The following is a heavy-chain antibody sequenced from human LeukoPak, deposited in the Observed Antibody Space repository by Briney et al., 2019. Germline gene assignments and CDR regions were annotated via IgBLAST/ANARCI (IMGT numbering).Heavy chain of an antibody. J-gene: IGHJ4*02. CDR1: GGSMSSYY. V-gene: IGHV4-4*07. D-gene: IGHD3-9*01. Sequence: SETLSLTCTVSGGSMSSYYWSWIRQPAGKGLEWIGRIYTSGSTNYNPSLKSRVTMSVDTSKNQFSLKLSSVTAADTAVYYCARAPRLRYFDWFPDYWGQGTLVTVSS. CDR3: ARAPRLRYFDWFPDY. CDR2: IYTSGST.